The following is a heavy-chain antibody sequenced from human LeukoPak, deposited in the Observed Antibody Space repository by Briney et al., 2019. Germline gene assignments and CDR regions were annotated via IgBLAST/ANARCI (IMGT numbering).Heavy chain of an antibody. CDR3: ASWRSSGSYYV. J-gene: IGHJ4*02. CDR1: GFTFSSYS. D-gene: IGHD1-26*01. V-gene: IGHV3-21*01. CDR2: ISSSSSYI. Sequence: GGSLRLSCAASGFTFSSYSMNWVRQAPGKGLEWVSSISSSSSYIYYADSEQGRFTISRDNAKNSLYLQMNSLRAEDTAVYYCASWRSSGSYYVWGQGTLVTVSS.